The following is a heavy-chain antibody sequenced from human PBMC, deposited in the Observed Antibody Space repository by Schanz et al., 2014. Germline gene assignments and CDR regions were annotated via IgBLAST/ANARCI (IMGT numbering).Heavy chain of an antibody. CDR3: ARGPIPIQGVPMDF. Sequence: QGQLVESGGGVVQPGRSLRLSCAASGFTSSDYYMAWIRQAPGKGLEWVSHISGSSIHKNYADSVKGRFTISRDNSKDTLYLQMSGLTPEDTAVYYCARGPIPIQGVPMDFWGQGTLXTVSS. D-gene: IGHD3-10*01. V-gene: IGHV3-11*06. CDR2: ISGSSIHK. CDR1: GFTSSDYY. J-gene: IGHJ4*02.